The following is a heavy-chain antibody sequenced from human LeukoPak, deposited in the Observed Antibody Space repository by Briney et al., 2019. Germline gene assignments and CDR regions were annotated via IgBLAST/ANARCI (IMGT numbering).Heavy chain of an antibody. V-gene: IGHV3-11*01. Sequence: KPGGSLRLSCAASGFTFSDYYLSWIRQAPGKGLEWVSSISPGATYIYYADSMKGRFTISRDSAKNSLYLQMNSLRAEDTAVYYCARVDGSPDYWGQGTLVTVSS. J-gene: IGHJ4*02. CDR2: ISPGATYI. D-gene: IGHD2-15*01. CDR3: ARVDGSPDY. CDR1: GFTFSDYY.